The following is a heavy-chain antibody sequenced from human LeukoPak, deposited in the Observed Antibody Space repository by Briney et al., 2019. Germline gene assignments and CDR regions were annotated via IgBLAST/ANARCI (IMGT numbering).Heavy chain of an antibody. D-gene: IGHD3-3*01. J-gene: IGHJ6*03. CDR3: ARDRSYDFWSGYFPRYYYMDV. V-gene: IGHV4-4*07. CDR2: IYTSGST. CDR1: GGSISSYY. Sequence: SETLSLTCTVSGGSISSYYWSWIRQPAGKGLGWIGRIYTSGSTNYNPSLKSRVTMSVDTSKNQFSLKLSSVTAADTAVYYCARDRSYDFWSGYFPRYYYMDVWGKGTTVTVSS.